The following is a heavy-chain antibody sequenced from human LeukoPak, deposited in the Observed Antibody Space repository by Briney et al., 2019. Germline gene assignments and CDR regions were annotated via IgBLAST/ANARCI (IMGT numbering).Heavy chain of an antibody. CDR2: IYYSGNT. V-gene: IGHV4-61*01. CDR3: ARAPPGGIDY. CDR1: GGSVSSGSYY. Sequence: SETLSLTCTVSGGSVSSGSYYWSWIRQPPGKGLEWIGYIYYSGNTNYNPSLKSRVTISVDTSKNQFSLKLSSVTAADTAVYYCARAPPGGIDYWGQGTLVTVSS. D-gene: IGHD2-15*01. J-gene: IGHJ4*02.